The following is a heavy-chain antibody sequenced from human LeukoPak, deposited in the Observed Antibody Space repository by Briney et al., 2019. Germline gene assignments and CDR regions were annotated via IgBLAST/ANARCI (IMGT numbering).Heavy chain of an antibody. CDR3: ATHDHSGYDTFDY. D-gene: IGHD5-12*01. Sequence: SETLSLTXTVSGGSISSSSYYWGWIRQPPGKGLEWIGSIYYSGSTYYNPSLKSRVTISVDTSKNQFSLKLSSVTAADTAVYYCATHDHSGYDTFDYWGQGTLVTVSS. CDR1: GGSISSSSYY. CDR2: IYYSGST. J-gene: IGHJ4*02. V-gene: IGHV4-39*01.